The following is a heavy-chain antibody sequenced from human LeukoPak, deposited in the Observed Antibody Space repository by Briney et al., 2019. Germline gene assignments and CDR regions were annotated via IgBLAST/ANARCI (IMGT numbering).Heavy chain of an antibody. Sequence: GGSLRLSCAAPGFTLSSYAMTWVRQAPGRGLEWVSSVDGGGGGTYYADSVKGRFTISRDNSKDTLYLQMNGLRAEDTAVYFCAKQSAGSAAWYSLHYDFWGQGTLVTVSS. CDR3: AKQSAGSAAWYSLHYDF. CDR2: VDGGGGGT. V-gene: IGHV3-23*01. D-gene: IGHD6-13*01. J-gene: IGHJ4*02. CDR1: GFTLSSYA.